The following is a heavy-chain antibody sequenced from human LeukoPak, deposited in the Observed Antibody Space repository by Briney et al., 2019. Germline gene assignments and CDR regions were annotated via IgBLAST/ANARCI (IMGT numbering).Heavy chain of an antibody. D-gene: IGHD4-17*01. CDR2: IYYSGST. V-gene: IGHV4-39*01. CDR1: GASISRSDYF. CDR3: ARSSEYGDPFNY. Sequence: SETLSLTCTVSGASISRSDYFWGWIRQPPGRGLEWIGSIYYSGSTYYSPSLKGRVTISVDTSRNQFSLKLNSVTAADTAVYYCARSSEYGDPFNYWGQGTLVTVSS. J-gene: IGHJ4*02.